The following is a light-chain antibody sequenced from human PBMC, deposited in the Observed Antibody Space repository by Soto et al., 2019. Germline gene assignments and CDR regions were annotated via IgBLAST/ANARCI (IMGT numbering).Light chain of an antibody. CDR3: QQYFNTPYT. J-gene: IGKJ2*01. CDR2: WAS. CDR1: QSVLYSSNNKNY. Sequence: DIVMTQSPDFLAVSLGERATINCKTSQSVLYSSNNKNYLAWYQQKPGQPPKLLIYWASTRESGVPDRFSGSGSGTDFTLTISSLQAEDVTVYYCQQYFNTPYTFGQGTKLEIK. V-gene: IGKV4-1*01.